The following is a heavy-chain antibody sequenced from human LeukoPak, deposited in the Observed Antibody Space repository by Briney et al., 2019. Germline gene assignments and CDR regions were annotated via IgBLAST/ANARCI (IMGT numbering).Heavy chain of an antibody. CDR2: ISSSSSYI. Sequence: GGSLRLSCAASGFTFSSYSMNWVRQAPGKGLEWVSSISSSSSYIYYADSVKGRFTISRDNARNSLYLKMNSLRAEDTAVYYCARDGCSGNVGFDNWGQGTPVTVSS. CDR1: GFTFSSYS. J-gene: IGHJ4*02. D-gene: IGHD3-10*02. V-gene: IGHV3-21*04. CDR3: ARDGCSGNVGFDN.